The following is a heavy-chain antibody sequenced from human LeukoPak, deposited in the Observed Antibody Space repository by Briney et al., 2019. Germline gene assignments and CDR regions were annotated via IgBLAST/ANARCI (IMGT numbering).Heavy chain of an antibody. CDR3: ARAEDYGDSMDY. J-gene: IGHJ4*02. D-gene: IGHD4-17*01. V-gene: IGHV4-59*01. CDR2: IYYSGST. CDR1: GGSISRYY. Sequence: PSETLSLTCTVSGGSISRYYWSWIRQPPGKGLEWIGYIYYSGSTNYNPSLKSRVTISVDTSKNQFSLKLSSVTAADTAVYYCARAEDYGDSMDYWGKGTLVTVSS.